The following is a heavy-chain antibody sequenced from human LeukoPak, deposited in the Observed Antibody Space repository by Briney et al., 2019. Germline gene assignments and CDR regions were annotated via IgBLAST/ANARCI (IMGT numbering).Heavy chain of an antibody. CDR3: ARDAATGTYYYYMDV. J-gene: IGHJ6*03. V-gene: IGHV3-23*01. D-gene: IGHD6-25*01. Sequence: PGGSLRLSCAASGFTFSSYAMSWVRQAPGKGLEWVSSIFPSGGEIHYADSVRGRFTISRDNSKSTLSLQMNSLRAEDTAVYYCARDAATGTYYYYMDVWGKGTTVTISS. CDR2: IFPSGGEI. CDR1: GFTFSSYA.